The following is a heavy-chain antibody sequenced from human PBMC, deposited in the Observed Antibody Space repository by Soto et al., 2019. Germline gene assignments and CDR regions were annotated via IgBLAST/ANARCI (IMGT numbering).Heavy chain of an antibody. CDR3: AIGNPDWSDP. D-gene: IGHD1-1*01. CDR2: IYRGGIT. V-gene: IGHV4-38-2*01. Sequence: SETVSLTCAVSGYSISSGLYWGWIRQPPGKGLEWIGTIYRGGITYYNPSLKSRVTISIDTSKNHFSLRLSSVTATDTAVYFCAIGNPDWSDPWGPGTLVTVSS. CDR1: GYSISSGLY. J-gene: IGHJ5*02.